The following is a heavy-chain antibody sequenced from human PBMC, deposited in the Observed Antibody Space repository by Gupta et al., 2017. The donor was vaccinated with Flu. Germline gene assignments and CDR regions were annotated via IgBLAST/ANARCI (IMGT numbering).Heavy chain of an antibody. J-gene: IGHJ3*01. V-gene: IGHV3-48*03. CDR3: VRSVYSTSSYAFDC. Sequence: RQAPGKWMEWVSYIYGRCTSIYYADSVKGRFTISRDNAKNSMFLQMNSLRAEDTAVYYCVRSVYSTSSYAFDCWGQGTMVTVSS. CDR2: IYGRCTSI. D-gene: IGHD6-6*01.